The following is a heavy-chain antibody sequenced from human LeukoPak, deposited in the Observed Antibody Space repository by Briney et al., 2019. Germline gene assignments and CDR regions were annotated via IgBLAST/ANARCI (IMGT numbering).Heavy chain of an antibody. CDR3: ARGVRYYYYYNYMDV. CDR1: RYTFTSYD. V-gene: IGHV1-8*03. CDR2: MNPNSGNT. J-gene: IGHJ6*03. Sequence: ASVKVSCKASRYTFTSYDINWVRQATGQGLEWMGWMNPNSGNTGYAQKFQGRVTITRNTSISTAYMELSSLRSEDTAVYYCARGVRYYYYYNYMDVWGKGTTVTVSS. D-gene: IGHD3-3*01.